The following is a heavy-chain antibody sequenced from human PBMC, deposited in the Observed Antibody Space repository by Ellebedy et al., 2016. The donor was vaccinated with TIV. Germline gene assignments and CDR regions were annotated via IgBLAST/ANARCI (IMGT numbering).Heavy chain of an antibody. V-gene: IGHV3-69-1*01. J-gene: IGHJ4*02. D-gene: IGHD6-19*01. CDR1: GFTFSEKS. CDR2: FGVSSDI. Sequence: PGGSLRLSCPGPGFTFSEKSMGWVRQPPGKGLEWVSTFGVSSDIYYADSVRGRFTISRDNAKNSVFLHMNSLRVEDTALYDCVRDSSGWSKDYWGQGTLVTVSS. CDR3: VRDSSGWSKDY.